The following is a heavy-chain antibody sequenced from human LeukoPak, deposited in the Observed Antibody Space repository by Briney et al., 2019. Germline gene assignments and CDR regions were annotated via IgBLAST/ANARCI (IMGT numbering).Heavy chain of an antibody. CDR2: ISSSSSHI. D-gene: IGHD3-22*01. Sequence: GGSLRLSCAASGFTFSSYSMIWVRQAPGKGLEWVSSISSSSSHIYYADSVKGRFTMSRDNAKNSLFLQMNSLRAEDTAVYYCAKQTMIVVVYAEYFDYWGQGTLVTVSS. J-gene: IGHJ4*02. V-gene: IGHV3-21*04. CDR3: AKQTMIVVVYAEYFDY. CDR1: GFTFSSYS.